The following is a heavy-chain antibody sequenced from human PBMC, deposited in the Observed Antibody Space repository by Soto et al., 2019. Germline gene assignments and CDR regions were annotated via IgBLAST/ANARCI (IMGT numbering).Heavy chain of an antibody. D-gene: IGHD1-26*01. J-gene: IGHJ4*02. CDR3: ARDRGSYALDY. CDR2: ISANNGNT. CDR1: GYTFTSYG. Sequence: QVQLVQSGAEVKKPGASVKFSCKASGYTFTSYGISWVRQAPGQGLEWMGWISANNGNTNYAQKPQGRVTMTTDTSTSTGYMELRSLRSDDTAVYYCARDRGSYALDYWGQGTLVTFSS. V-gene: IGHV1-18*01.